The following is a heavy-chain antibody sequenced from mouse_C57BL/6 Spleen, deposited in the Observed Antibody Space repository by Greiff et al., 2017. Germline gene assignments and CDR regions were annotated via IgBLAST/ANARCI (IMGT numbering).Heavy chain of an antibody. CDR2: IDPEDGDT. J-gene: IGHJ3*01. CDR3: TLFTTVVLVFAY. D-gene: IGHD1-1*01. V-gene: IGHV14-1*01. CDR1: GFNIKDYY. Sequence: VQLQQSGAELVRPGASVKLSCTASGFNIKDYYMHWVKQRPEQGLEWIGRIDPEDGDTEYAPKFQGKATMTADTSSNTAYLQLSSLTSDDTAFYYCTLFTTVVLVFAYWGQGTLVTVSA.